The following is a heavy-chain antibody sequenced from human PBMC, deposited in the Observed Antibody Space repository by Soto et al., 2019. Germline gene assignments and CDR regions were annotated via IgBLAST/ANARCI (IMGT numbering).Heavy chain of an antibody. J-gene: IGHJ5*02. CDR2: ISGSGDRT. Sequence: PGGSLRLSCAASEFTFSSYAMSWVRQAPGKGLEWVSAISGSGDRTYYADSVKGRFTISRDTSKNTLSLQMNSLRAEDTALYYCAKSFSSNWYDPWGQGSVVTVSS. D-gene: IGHD3-3*02. V-gene: IGHV3-23*01. CDR1: EFTFSSYA. CDR3: AKSFSSNWYDP.